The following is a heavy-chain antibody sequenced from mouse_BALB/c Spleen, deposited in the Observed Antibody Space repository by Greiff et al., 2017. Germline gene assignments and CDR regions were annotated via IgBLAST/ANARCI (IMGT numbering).Heavy chain of an antibody. CDR1: GYTFTSYW. D-gene: IGHD2-3*01. CDR2: INPSTGYT. V-gene: IGHV1-7*01. CDR3: SSYDGYYSAWFAY. J-gene: IGHJ3*01. Sequence: QVQLQQSGAELAKPGASVKMSCKASGYTFTSYWMHWVKQRPGQGLEWIGYINPSTGYTEYNQKFKDKATLTADKSSSTAYMQLSSLTSEDSAVYYCSSYDGYYSAWFAYWGQGTLVTVSA.